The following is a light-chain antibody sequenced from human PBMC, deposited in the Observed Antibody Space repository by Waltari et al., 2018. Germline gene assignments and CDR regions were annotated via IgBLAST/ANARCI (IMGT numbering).Light chain of an antibody. J-gene: IGKJ1*01. CDR1: EGVPSGY. CDR2: GAS. CDR3: QQYGSLPWT. V-gene: IGKV3-20*01. Sequence: EIVLTQSPGTLSLSPGDRATLSCRASEGVPSGYLAWDPQKPGQAPRLLSFGASTGATGVPDRFRGSEAGTDFTLTISRLEPEDCAVYYCQQYGSLPWTFGQGTKVEFK.